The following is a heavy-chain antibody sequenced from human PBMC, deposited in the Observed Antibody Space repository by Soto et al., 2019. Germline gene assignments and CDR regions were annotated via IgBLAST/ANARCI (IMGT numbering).Heavy chain of an antibody. CDR3: AHAIPAAIVEAFDI. CDR2: IYWNDDK. J-gene: IGHJ3*02. Sequence: QPPGRALEWLALIYWNDDKRYSPSLKSRLTITKDTSKNQVVLTMTNMDPVDTATYYCAHAIPAAIVEAFDIWGQGTMVTVSS. V-gene: IGHV2-5*01. D-gene: IGHD2-2*01.